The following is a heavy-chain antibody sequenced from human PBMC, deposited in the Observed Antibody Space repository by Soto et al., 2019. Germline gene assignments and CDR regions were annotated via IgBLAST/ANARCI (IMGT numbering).Heavy chain of an antibody. J-gene: IGHJ4*02. CDR3: ARHTGASFDY. CDR1: GGSISSYY. V-gene: IGHV4-59*01. D-gene: IGHD7-27*01. Sequence: QVQLQESGPGLVKPSETLSLTCTVSGGSISSYYWSWIRQPPGKRLEWIGHIYYSGSTNYNPSLKSRVTISVDTSKNQFSLKLSSVTAADSAVYYCARHTGASFDYWGQGTLVTVSS. CDR2: IYYSGST.